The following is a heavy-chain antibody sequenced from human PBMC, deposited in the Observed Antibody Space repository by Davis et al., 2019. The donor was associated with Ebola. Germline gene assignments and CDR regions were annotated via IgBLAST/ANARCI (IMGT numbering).Heavy chain of an antibody. Sequence: PGGSLRLSCAASGFTFRTYVLSWVRQAPGKGLEWVSTITGSGDNTYYAHSVKGRFTISGDNSKNTLHLQMDSLRAEDTAIYYCARSGTYYYYAMDVWGQGTTVTVSS. V-gene: IGHV3-23*01. J-gene: IGHJ6*02. CDR1: GFTFRTYV. CDR2: ITGSGDNT. CDR3: ARSGTYYYYAMDV. D-gene: IGHD1-26*01.